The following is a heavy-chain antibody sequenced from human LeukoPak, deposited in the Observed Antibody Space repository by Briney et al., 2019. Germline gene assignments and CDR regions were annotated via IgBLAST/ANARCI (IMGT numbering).Heavy chain of an antibody. CDR2: ISAYNGNT. V-gene: IGHV1-18*01. CDR1: GYTFTSYG. J-gene: IGHJ6*03. Sequence: GASVKVSCKASGYTFTSYGISWVRQAPGQGLEWMGWISAYNGNTNYAQKLQGRVTMTTDTSTSTAYMELRSLRSDDTAVYSCARGGAPKRERHSYYYYYYMDVWGKGTTVTVSS. D-gene: IGHD5-12*01. CDR3: ARGGAPKRERHSYYYYYYMDV.